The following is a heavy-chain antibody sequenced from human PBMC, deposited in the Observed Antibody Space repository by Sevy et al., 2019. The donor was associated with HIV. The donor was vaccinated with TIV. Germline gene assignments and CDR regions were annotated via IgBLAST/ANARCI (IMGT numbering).Heavy chain of an antibody. D-gene: IGHD6-13*01. Sequence: GSLRLSCAASGFSFSSYSVSWVRQAPGKGLEWVASIGSSNSYIYYADSVKGRFTISRDNAKNSLFLHMNTLRAEDTAGYYCVRSYSSSCYILYYFEYWGQGTPVTVSS. CDR3: VRSYSSSCYILYYFEY. J-gene: IGHJ4*02. V-gene: IGHV3-21*01. CDR2: IGSSNSYI. CDR1: GFSFSSYS.